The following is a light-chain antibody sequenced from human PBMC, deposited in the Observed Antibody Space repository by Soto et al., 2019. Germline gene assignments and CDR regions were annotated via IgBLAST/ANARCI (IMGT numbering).Light chain of an antibody. CDR2: EVS. CDR1: SSDVGGYKF. V-gene: IGLV2-14*01. CDR3: SSYTSSSTRV. Sequence: QPASVSGSPGQSITISCTGTSSDVGGYKFVSWYQQHPGKAPKLLIYEVSDRPSGVSNRFSGSKSGNTASLTISGLLAEDEADYYCSSYTSSSTRVFGGGTKLTVL. J-gene: IGLJ3*02.